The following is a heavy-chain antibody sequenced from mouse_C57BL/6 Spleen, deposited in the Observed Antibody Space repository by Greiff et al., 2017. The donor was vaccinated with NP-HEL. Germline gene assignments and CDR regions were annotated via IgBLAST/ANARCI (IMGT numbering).Heavy chain of an antibody. Sequence: EVKVEESGPGLVKPSQSLSLTCSVTGYSITSGYYWNWIRQFPGNKLEWMGYISYDGSNNYNPSLKNRISITRDTSKNQFFLKLNSVTTEDTATYYCARGSTGYFDYWGQGTTLTVSS. V-gene: IGHV3-6*01. CDR3: ARGSTGYFDY. CDR2: ISYDGSN. J-gene: IGHJ2*01. D-gene: IGHD1-1*01. CDR1: GYSITSGYY.